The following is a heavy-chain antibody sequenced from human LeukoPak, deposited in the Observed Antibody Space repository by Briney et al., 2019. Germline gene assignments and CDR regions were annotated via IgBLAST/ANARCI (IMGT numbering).Heavy chain of an antibody. J-gene: IGHJ6*02. CDR1: GGSFSGYY. Sequence: SETLSLTCAVYGGSFSGYYWSWIRQPPGKGLEWIGEINHSGSTNYNPSLKSRVTISVDTSKNQFSLKLNSVTPEDTAVYYCARDGRWPPYYYYGMDVWGQGTTVTVSS. D-gene: IGHD4-23*01. CDR2: INHSGST. CDR3: ARDGRWPPYYYYGMDV. V-gene: IGHV4-34*01.